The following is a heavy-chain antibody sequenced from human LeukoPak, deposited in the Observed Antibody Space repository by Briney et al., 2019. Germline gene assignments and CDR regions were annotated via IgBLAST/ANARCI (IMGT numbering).Heavy chain of an antibody. J-gene: IGHJ3*02. V-gene: IGHV1-8*03. D-gene: IGHD3-22*01. CDR1: GGTFSSYA. CDR3: AITYYYDSSGYYEADAFDI. Sequence: ASVKVSCKASGGTFSSYAINWVRQATGQGLEWMGWMNPNSGNTGYAQKFQGRVTITRNTSISTAYMELSSLRSEDTAVYYCAITYYYDSSGYYEADAFDIWGQGTMVTVSS. CDR2: MNPNSGNT.